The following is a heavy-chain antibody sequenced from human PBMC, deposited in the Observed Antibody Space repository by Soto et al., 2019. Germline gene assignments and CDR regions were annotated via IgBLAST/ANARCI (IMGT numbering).Heavy chain of an antibody. CDR1: GFTFSSYG. V-gene: IGHV3-30*18. CDR3: AKARVSCSGGSCYSSPFDP. Sequence: GGSLRLSCAASGFTFSSYGMHWVRQAPGKGLEWVAVISYDGSNKYYADSVKGRFTISRDNSKNTLYLQMNSLRAGDTAVYYGAKARVSCSGGSCYSSPFDPWGQGTLVTVSS. J-gene: IGHJ5*02. CDR2: ISYDGSNK. D-gene: IGHD2-15*01.